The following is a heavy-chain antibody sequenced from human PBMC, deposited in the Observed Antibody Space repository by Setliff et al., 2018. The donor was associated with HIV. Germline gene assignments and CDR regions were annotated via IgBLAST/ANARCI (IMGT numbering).Heavy chain of an antibody. CDR3: ASSRPPDDSSGYLDH. CDR2: ISPSSTII. Sequence: PGGSLRLSCGASGFSFSSYSMNWVRQAPGKGLEWVSYISPSSTIIYYPDSVKGRFTISRDNSKNKVYLEMNSLRADDTAVYYCASSRPPDDSSGYLDHWGHGTLVTVSS. D-gene: IGHD3-22*01. CDR1: GFSFSSYS. J-gene: IGHJ4*01. V-gene: IGHV3-48*01.